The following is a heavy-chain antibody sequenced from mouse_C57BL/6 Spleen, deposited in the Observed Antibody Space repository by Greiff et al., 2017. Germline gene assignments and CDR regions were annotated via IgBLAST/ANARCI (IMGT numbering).Heavy chain of an antibody. Sequence: EVKLQESGPELVKPGASVKMSCKASGYTFTDYNMHWVKQSHGKSLEWIGYINPNNGGTSYNQKFKGKATLTVNKSSSTAYMELRSLTSEDSAVYYCARGLLWLLDYWGQGTTLTVSS. V-gene: IGHV1-22*01. CDR3: ARGLLWLLDY. D-gene: IGHD2-3*01. J-gene: IGHJ2*01. CDR2: INPNNGGT. CDR1: GYTFTDYN.